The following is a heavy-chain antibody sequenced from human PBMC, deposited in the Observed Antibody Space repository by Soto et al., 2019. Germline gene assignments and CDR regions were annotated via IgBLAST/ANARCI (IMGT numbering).Heavy chain of an antibody. V-gene: IGHV4-34*01. CDR3: ARHPTAIRNYYYYYGMDV. D-gene: IGHD2-21*02. Sequence: SETLSLTCAVYGGSFSGYYWSWIRQPPGKGLEWIGEINHSGSTNYNPSLKSRVTISVDTSKNQFSLKLSSVTAADTAVYYCARHPTAIRNYYYYYGMDVWGQGTTVTVSS. J-gene: IGHJ6*02. CDR1: GGSFSGYY. CDR2: INHSGST.